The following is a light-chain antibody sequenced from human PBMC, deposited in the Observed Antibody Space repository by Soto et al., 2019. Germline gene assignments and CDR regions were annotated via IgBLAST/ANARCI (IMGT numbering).Light chain of an antibody. V-gene: IGLV2-8*01. CDR3: TSYAGNNNCV. CDR2: EVT. J-gene: IGLJ1*01. CDR1: SSDVGGYNY. Sequence: QSVLTQPPSASGSPGQSVTISCTGTSSDVGGYNYVSWYQQHPGKAPKLMIYEVTKRPSGVPDRFSGSKSGNTASLTVSGLKAEDEADYYCTSYAGNNNCVFGTGTKATVL.